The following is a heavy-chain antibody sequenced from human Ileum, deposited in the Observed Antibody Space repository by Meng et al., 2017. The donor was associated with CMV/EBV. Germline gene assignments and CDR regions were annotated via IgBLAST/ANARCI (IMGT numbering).Heavy chain of an antibody. CDR3: TTFYSSSSLWSDP. CDR2: IKTKTDDGTT. CDR1: GFTFSKAW. D-gene: IGHD6-6*01. Sequence: SGFTFSKAWMSWVRQSPGKGLEWVARIKTKTDDGTTDYAAPVQGRFTISRDDSENILYLQMNSLKTEDTAIYYCTTFYSSSSLWSDPWGQGTLVTSPQ. V-gene: IGHV3-15*01. J-gene: IGHJ5*02.